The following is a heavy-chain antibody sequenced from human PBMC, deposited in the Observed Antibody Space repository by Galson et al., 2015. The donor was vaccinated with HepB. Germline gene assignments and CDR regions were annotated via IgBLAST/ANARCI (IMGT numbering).Heavy chain of an antibody. V-gene: IGHV3-30-3*01. CDR2: ISYDGSNK. CDR1: GFTFSSYA. J-gene: IGHJ6*02. CDR3: ARDSALMVYATIYYYYGMDV. Sequence: SLRLSCAASGFTFSSYAMHWVRQAPGKGLEWVAVISYDGSNKYYADSVKGRFTISRDNSKNTLYLQMNSLRAEDTAVYYCARDSALMVYATIYYYYGMDVWSQGTTVTVSS. D-gene: IGHD2-8*01.